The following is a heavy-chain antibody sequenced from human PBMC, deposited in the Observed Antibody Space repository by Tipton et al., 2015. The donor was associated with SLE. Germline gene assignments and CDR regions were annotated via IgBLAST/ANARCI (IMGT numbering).Heavy chain of an antibody. CDR2: ISGSGGST. D-gene: IGHD7-27*01. CDR1: GFTFSSYA. Sequence: SLRLSCAASGFTFSSYAMSWVRQAPGKGLEWVSGISGSGGSTYYADSVKGRFTISRHNSKNTLYLQMNSLRAEDTAVYYCARELNWGSQSYFDYWGQGTLVTVSS. CDR3: ARELNWGSQSYFDY. V-gene: IGHV3-23*01. J-gene: IGHJ4*02.